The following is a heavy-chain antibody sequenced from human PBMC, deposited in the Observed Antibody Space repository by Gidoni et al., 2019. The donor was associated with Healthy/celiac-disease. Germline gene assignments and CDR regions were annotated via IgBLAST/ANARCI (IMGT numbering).Heavy chain of an antibody. CDR3: ARRSKWYQLLFSPRGFDY. CDR2: INHSGST. D-gene: IGHD2-2*01. J-gene: IGHJ4*02. Sequence: QVQLQQWGAGLLKPSETLSLTCAVYGGSFSGYYWSWIRQPPGKGLEWIGEINHSGSTNYNPSLKSRVTISVDTSKNQFSLKLSSVTAADTAVYYCARRSKWYQLLFSPRGFDYWGQGTLVTVSS. CDR1: GGSFSGYY. V-gene: IGHV4-34*01.